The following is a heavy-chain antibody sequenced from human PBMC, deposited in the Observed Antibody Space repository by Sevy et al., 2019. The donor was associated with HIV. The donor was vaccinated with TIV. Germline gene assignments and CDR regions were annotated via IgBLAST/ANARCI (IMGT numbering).Heavy chain of an antibody. CDR2: IKQDGSEK. CDR3: ATPSPILTGYYGR. CDR1: GFTFSNYW. Sequence: GGSLRLSCAASGFTFSNYWMTWVRQAPGKGLEWVANIKQDGSEKFYVDSVKGRFTISRDNAKKSLYLQMNSLRAEDTAVYYCATPSPILTGYYGRWGQGTLVTVSS. D-gene: IGHD3-9*01. J-gene: IGHJ4*02. V-gene: IGHV3-7*01.